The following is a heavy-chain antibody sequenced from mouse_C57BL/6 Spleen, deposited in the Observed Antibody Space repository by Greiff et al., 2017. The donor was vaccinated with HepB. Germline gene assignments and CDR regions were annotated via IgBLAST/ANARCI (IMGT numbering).Heavy chain of an antibody. CDR1: GFTFSDYG. V-gene: IGHV5-17*01. D-gene: IGHD4-1*01. CDR3: ATGTRFAY. Sequence: EVQGVESGGGLVKPGGSLKLSCAASGFTFSDYGMHWVRQAPEKGLEWVAYISSGSSTIYYADTVKGRFTISRDNAKNTLFLQMTSLRSEDTAMYYCATGTRFAYWGQGTLVTVSA. J-gene: IGHJ3*01. CDR2: ISSGSSTI.